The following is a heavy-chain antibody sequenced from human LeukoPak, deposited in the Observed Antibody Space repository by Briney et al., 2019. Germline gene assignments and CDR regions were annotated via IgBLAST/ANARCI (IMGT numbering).Heavy chain of an antibody. CDR2: INYNGAIT. CDR3: ARDRLGPSFSVSHFDL. J-gene: IGHJ4*02. Sequence: GGSLRLSCATSGFTFVDYGLSWVRRAPGKGLEWLCAINYNGAITDYADSVKGRFTISRDNVKNSLYLRMDSLRAEDTALYYCARDRLGPSFSVSHFDLWGQGTLVTDSS. CDR1: GFTFVDYG. D-gene: IGHD3-3*02. V-gene: IGHV3-20*04.